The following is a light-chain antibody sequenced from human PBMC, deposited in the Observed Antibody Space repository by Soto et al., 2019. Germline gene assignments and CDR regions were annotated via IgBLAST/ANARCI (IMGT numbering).Light chain of an antibody. J-gene: IGKJ2*01. Sequence: DIQMTQSPSTLSASIGDRITITCRASHDVSQWLAWYQQKPGKAPKLLIYKASTLQSGVSSRFSGRGSGTEFTLTITNLQPDDFATYYCQEYTSDYYTFGQGTKLEIK. CDR3: QEYTSDYYT. CDR1: HDVSQW. CDR2: KAS. V-gene: IGKV1-5*03.